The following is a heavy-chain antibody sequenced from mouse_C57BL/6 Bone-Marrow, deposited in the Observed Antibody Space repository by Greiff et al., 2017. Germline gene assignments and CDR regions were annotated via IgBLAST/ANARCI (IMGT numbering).Heavy chain of an antibody. Sequence: EVQGVESGGGLVKPGGSLKLSCAASGFTFNSYTMSWVRQTPEKRLEWVATISGGGGNTYYPDSVKGRFTISRDNAKNTLYLQMSSLRSEDTALYYCARRYYGSLSYAMDYWGQGTSVTVSS. D-gene: IGHD1-1*01. V-gene: IGHV5-9*01. CDR1: GFTFNSYT. J-gene: IGHJ4*01. CDR2: ISGGGGNT. CDR3: ARRYYGSLSYAMDY.